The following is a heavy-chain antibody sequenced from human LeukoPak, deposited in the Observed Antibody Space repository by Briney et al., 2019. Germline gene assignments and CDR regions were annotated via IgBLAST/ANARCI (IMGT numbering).Heavy chain of an antibody. CDR1: GFTLSTYG. V-gene: IGHV3-30*02. J-gene: IGHJ4*02. CDR2: IRYDGSDK. CDR3: AKDLDCSGGTCHKAFDC. Sequence: PGGSLRLSCVASGFTLSTYGMHWVRQAPGKGLDWVAFIRYDGSDKSHGDSVKGRFTTSRENSKNTLYLQMSRLRVEDTAVYYCAKDLDCSGGTCHKAFDCWGQGTLVTVSS. D-gene: IGHD2-15*01.